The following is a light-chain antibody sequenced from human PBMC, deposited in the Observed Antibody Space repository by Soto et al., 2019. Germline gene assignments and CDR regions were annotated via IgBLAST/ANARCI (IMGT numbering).Light chain of an antibody. J-gene: IGLJ2*01. V-gene: IGLV2-14*01. CDR2: EVS. CDR3: SSYTSSSTRRMV. CDR1: SSDVGGYNY. Sequence: QSALTQPASVSGSPGQSITISCTGTSSDVGGYNYVSWYQQHPGKAPKLMIYEVSNRPSGVSNRFSGSKSGNTASLTISGLQAEDEADYYCSSYTSSSTRRMVFGGGTKLTVL.